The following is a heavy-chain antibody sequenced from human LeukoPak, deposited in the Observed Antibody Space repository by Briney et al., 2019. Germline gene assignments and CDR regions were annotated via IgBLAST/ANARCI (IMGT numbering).Heavy chain of an antibody. CDR1: GYTFTGYY. J-gene: IGHJ6*02. CDR2: INPNNGGT. CDR3: ARGRDYYYYYGMDV. V-gene: IGHV1-2*02. Sequence: ASVKVSCKASGYTFTGYYMHWVRQAPGQGLEWMGWINPNNGGTNYAQKFQGRVTMTRDTSISTAYMELSRLRSDDTAVYYGARGRDYYYYYGMDVWGQGTTVTVSS.